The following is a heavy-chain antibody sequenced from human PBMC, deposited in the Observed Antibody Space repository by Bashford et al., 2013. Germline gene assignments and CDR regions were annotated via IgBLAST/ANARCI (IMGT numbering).Heavy chain of an antibody. CDR3: ASERSTTVTGPYYFDY. J-gene: IGHJ4*02. CDR2: LYNSGST. CDR1: GGSFSGYY. Sequence: SETLSLTCAVYGGSFSGYYWSWIRQPPGKGLECIGYLYNSGSTNYNPSLKSRVTISVDKSKNQFSLRLSSVTAADTAVYYCASERSTTVTGPYYFDYWGQGTLVTVSS. V-gene: IGHV4-59*12. D-gene: IGHD4-17*01.